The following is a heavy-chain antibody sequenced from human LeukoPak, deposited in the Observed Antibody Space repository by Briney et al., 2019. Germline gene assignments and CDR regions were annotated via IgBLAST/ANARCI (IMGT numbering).Heavy chain of an antibody. CDR2: IYYRGRT. CDR1: GGSISGYY. J-gene: IGHJ4*02. D-gene: IGHD3-22*01. V-gene: IGHV4-59*08. Sequence: PSETRSLTCTVSGGSISGYYWSWIRQPPGKGLEWIGYIYYRGRTNHNPTLNSRVTMSVDTSKNQHPLQLSSVTAADTAVYYCARHGDSSGYYYYFDYWGQGTLVTVSS. CDR3: ARHGDSSGYYYYFDY.